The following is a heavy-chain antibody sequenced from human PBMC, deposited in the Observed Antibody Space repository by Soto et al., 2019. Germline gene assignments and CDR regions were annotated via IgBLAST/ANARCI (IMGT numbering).Heavy chain of an antibody. D-gene: IGHD1-26*01. CDR3: ARAFSGSYPNFDY. CDR2: ITYDGING. V-gene: IGHV3-30*09. CDR1: GFIFRSYA. J-gene: IGHJ4*02. Sequence: GGSLRLSCLASGFIFRSYAMHWVRQAPCKGLEWVAVITYDGINGYYADSVRGRFAISRDNSKNTLYLQMNSLRPEDTAVYYCARAFSGSYPNFDYWGQGTLVTVSS.